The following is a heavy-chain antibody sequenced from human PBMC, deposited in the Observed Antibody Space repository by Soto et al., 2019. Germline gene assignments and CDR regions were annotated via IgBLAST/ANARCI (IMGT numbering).Heavy chain of an antibody. Sequence: PGGSLRLSCAASGFTFSSYAMNWVRQAPGKGLEWVSVISGSGGSTYYADSVKGRFTISRDNSKNTLYLEMESLRDEDTALYYCARDVDADFRTDFDYWGRGTLVTVSS. V-gene: IGHV3-23*01. D-gene: IGHD4-17*01. CDR3: ARDVDADFRTDFDY. CDR1: GFTFSSYA. CDR2: ISGSGGST. J-gene: IGHJ4*02.